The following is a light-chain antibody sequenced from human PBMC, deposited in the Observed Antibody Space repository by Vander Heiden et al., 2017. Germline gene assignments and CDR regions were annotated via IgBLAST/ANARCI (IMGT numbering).Light chain of an antibody. V-gene: IGKV1-39*01. CDR1: QSISNY. CDR3: QQSYNTPLT. CDR2: TAS. Sequence: DIQMTQSPSSLSASVGDRVTITCRASQSISNYLNWYQQKPGKAPKLLIYTASSVESGVPSRCSGSGAGTDGRLTISSLQPEDFATFYCQQSYNTPLTVGPGTRVDI. J-gene: IGKJ3*01.